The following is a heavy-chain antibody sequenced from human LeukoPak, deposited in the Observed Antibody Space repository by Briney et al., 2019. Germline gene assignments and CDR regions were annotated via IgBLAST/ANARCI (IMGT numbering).Heavy chain of an antibody. CDR3: ARDRYSGYDLGY. D-gene: IGHD5-12*01. V-gene: IGHV1-18*01. Sequence: ASVKVSCKASGYTFTSYGISWVRQAPGQGLEWMGWISAYNGNTNYAQKLQGRVTMTTDTSTSTAYMELSRLRSDDTAVYYCARDRYSGYDLGYWGQGTLVTVSS. CDR1: GYTFTSYG. CDR2: ISAYNGNT. J-gene: IGHJ4*02.